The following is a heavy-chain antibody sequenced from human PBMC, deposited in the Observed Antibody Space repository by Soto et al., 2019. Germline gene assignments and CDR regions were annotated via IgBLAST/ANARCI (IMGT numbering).Heavy chain of an antibody. CDR3: ARGVVVVAATIKDYYYGMDV. CDR2: IIPIFGTA. V-gene: IGHV1-69*13. CDR1: GGTFSSYA. Sequence: SVKVSCKASGGTFSSYAISWVRQAPGQGLEWMGGIIPIFGTANYAQKFQGRVTITADESTSTAYMELSSLRSEDTAVYYCARGVVVVAATIKDYYYGMDVWGRGTTVTVSS. J-gene: IGHJ6*02. D-gene: IGHD2-15*01.